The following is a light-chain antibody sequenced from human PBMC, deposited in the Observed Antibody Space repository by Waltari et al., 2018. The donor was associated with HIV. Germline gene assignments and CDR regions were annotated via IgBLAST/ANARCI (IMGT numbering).Light chain of an antibody. CDR1: QVISDS. Sequence: DIRMAQSPSSLSASVGDTVTTTCRASQVISDSLAWYQHKSGQAPKLLLYGASRLESGVPARFSGSGSGTDYILAISSLQPEDYADYFCQQYFTLPYTFGQGTKVEIK. V-gene: IGKV1-NL1*01. CDR2: GAS. J-gene: IGKJ2*01. CDR3: QQYFTLPYT.